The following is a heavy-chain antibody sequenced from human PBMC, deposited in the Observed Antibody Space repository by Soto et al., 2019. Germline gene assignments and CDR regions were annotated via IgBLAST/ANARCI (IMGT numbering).Heavy chain of an antibody. CDR2: ISAYNGNT. V-gene: IGHV1-18*01. J-gene: IGHJ4*02. CDR3: ARWVRFLDGFDY. D-gene: IGHD3-3*01. Sequence: ASVKVSCKASGYTFTSYGISWVRQAPGQGLEWMGWISAYNGNTNYAQKLQGRVTMTRDTSISTAYMELSRLRSDDTAVCYCARWVRFLDGFDYWGQGTLVTVSS. CDR1: GYTFTSYG.